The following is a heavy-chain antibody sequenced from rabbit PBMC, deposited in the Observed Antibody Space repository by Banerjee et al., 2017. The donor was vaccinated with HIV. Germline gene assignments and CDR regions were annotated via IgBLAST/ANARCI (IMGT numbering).Heavy chain of an antibody. CDR3: TRDGAGVFNL. J-gene: IGHJ4*01. Sequence: QEQLVESGGGLVQPEGSLTLTCTASGFSFSSSYYMCWVRQAPGKGLEWIGCIDVGSSGSTYYASWAKGRFTISKTSSTTVTLQMTSLTVADTATYFCTRDGAGVFNLWGPGTLVTVS. V-gene: IGHV1S45*01. CDR1: GFSFSSSYY. CDR2: IDVGSSGST. D-gene: IGHD4-2*01.